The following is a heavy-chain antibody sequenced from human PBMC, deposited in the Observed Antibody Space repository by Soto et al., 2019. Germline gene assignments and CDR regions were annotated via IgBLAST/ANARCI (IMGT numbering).Heavy chain of an antibody. V-gene: IGHV5-10-1*01. J-gene: IGHJ4*02. D-gene: IGHD1-26*01. Sequence: PGESLKISCQVSGYRFTSYWLTWVRQVPGKGLECLGRIEPRDSYTNYSPSFQGHVTISVDKSINTAYLQWNSLKASDTAIYYCARAGATTLHYFDSWGQGTLVTVYS. CDR3: ARAGATTLHYFDS. CDR2: IEPRDSYT. CDR1: GYRFTSYW.